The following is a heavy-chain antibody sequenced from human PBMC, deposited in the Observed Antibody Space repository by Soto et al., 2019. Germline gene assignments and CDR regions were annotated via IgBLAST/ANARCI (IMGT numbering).Heavy chain of an antibody. CDR1: GYSFTSYW. V-gene: IGHV5-51*01. D-gene: IGHD5-12*01. J-gene: IGHJ6*02. CDR2: IYPGDSDT. CDR3: ARHVSSGYDYRYYYYGMDV. Sequence: GESLKISCKGSGYSFTSYWIGWVRQMPGKGLEWMGIIYPGDSDTRYSPSFQGQVTISADKSISTAYLQWSSLKASDTAMYYCARHVSSGYDYRYYYYGMDVWGQGTTVTVSS.